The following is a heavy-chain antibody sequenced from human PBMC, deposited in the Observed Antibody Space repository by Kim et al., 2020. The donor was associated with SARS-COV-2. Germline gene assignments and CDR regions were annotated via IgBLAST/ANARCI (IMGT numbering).Heavy chain of an antibody. CDR3: ARDGGWGGMGIAAAD. CDR2: INSRSTST. D-gene: IGHD6-13*01. V-gene: IGHV3-11*06. Sequence: GGSLRLSCAASGFTFSDYYISWIRQAPGKGLEWISHINSRSTSTDYADSVKGRFTISRDNAKNSLYLQMNSLRAEDTAVYYCARDGGWGGMGIAAADWGQGTLVTVSS. J-gene: IGHJ1*01. CDR1: GFTFSDYY.